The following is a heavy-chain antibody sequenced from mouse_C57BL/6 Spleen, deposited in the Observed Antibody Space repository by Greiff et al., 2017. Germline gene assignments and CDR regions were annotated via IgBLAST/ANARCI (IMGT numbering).Heavy chain of an antibody. V-gene: IGHV1-85*01. CDR2: IYPRDGST. CDR1: GYTFTSYD. Sequence: VKLQQSGPELVKPGASVKLSCKASGYTFTSYDINWVKQRPGQGLEWIGWIYPRDGSTKYNEKFKGKATLTVDTSSSTAYMELHSLTSADSAVYFCARTGESNYCALDYWGQGTSVTVSS. J-gene: IGHJ4*01. CDR3: ARTGESNYCALDY. D-gene: IGHD2-5*01.